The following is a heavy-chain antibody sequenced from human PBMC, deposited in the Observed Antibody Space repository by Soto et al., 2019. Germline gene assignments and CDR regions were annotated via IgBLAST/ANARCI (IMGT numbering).Heavy chain of an antibody. CDR3: ARDFKSEYSSSWYLDY. Sequence: QVQLVESGGGVVQPGRSLRLSCAASGFTFSSYAMHWVRQAPGKGLEWVAVISYDGSNKYYADSVKGRFTISRDNSKNTLYLQMNSLRAEDTAVYYCARDFKSEYSSSWYLDYWGQGTLVTVSS. J-gene: IGHJ4*02. CDR1: GFTFSSYA. D-gene: IGHD6-13*01. CDR2: ISYDGSNK. V-gene: IGHV3-30-3*01.